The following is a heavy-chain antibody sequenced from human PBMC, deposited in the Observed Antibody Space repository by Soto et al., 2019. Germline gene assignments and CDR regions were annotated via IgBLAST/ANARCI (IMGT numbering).Heavy chain of an antibody. CDR3: ARRCSGGSCYSRYYFDY. D-gene: IGHD2-15*01. CDR1: GGSISSSSYY. V-gene: IGHV4-39*01. CDR2: IYYSGST. Sequence: QLQLQESGPGLVKPSETLSLTCTVSGGSISSSSYYWGWIRQPPGKGLEWIGSIYYSGSTYYNPSLKSRVTISVDTSKNQFCLKLSSVTAADTAVYYCARRCSGGSCYSRYYFDYWGQGTLVTVSS. J-gene: IGHJ4*02.